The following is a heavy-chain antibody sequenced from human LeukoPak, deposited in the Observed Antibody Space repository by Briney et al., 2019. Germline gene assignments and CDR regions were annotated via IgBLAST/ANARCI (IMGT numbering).Heavy chain of an antibody. D-gene: IGHD3-22*01. V-gene: IGHV3-11*04. CDR2: ISSSGSTM. CDR1: GFTFSDYY. J-gene: IGHJ3*02. CDR3: ARDDYYDSSGADAFDI. Sequence: GGSLRLSCAASGFTFSDYYMSWMRQAPGKGLDWVSYISSSGSTMYYADSVKGRFTISRDNSKNTLYLQMNSLRAEDTAVYYCARDDYYDSSGADAFDIWGQGTMVTVSS.